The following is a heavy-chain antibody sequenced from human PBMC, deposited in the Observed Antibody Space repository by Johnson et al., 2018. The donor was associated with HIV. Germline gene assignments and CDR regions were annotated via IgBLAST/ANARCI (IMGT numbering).Heavy chain of an antibody. CDR1: GITVSTNY. CDR2: IFTVGDV. J-gene: IGHJ3*01. D-gene: IGHD3-10*02. Sequence: EVQLVESGGDLAQPGGSLRLSCAASGITVSTNYMSWVRQAPGKGLEWVAVIFTVGDVYYSDSVKGRFTISRDNSKNIVYLQMNSLRPEDTAVYYCARDGRDLLTRGSFDVWCQVTVVPVSS. V-gene: IGHV3-66*02. CDR3: ARDGRDLLTRGSFDV.